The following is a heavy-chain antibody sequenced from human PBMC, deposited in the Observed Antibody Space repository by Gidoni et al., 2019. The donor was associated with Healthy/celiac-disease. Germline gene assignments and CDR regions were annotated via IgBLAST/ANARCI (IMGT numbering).Heavy chain of an antibody. J-gene: IGHJ4*02. D-gene: IGHD3-22*01. CDR3: ASSPGNYDSSGYYEPPDY. V-gene: IGHV4-39*01. Sequence: QLQLQESGTGLVKPSETLSLTCTVSGGSISSSRYYWGWIRQPPGKGLEWIGSIYYSGSTYYNPSLKSRVTISVDTSKHQFSLKLSSVTAADTAVYYCASSPGNYDSSGYYEPPDYWGQGTLVTVSS. CDR1: GGSISSSRYY. CDR2: IYYSGST.